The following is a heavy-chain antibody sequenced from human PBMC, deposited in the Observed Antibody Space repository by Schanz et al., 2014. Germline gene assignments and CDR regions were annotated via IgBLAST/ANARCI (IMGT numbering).Heavy chain of an antibody. D-gene: IGHD2-2*01. CDR1: GGSFSGYY. CDR2: IHHSGST. J-gene: IGHJ4*01. CDR3: ARGEWSTSQFDY. V-gene: IGHV4-34*01. Sequence: QVQLQQWGAGLLKPSETLSLTCAVYGGSFSGYYWTWIRQPPGKGLEWIGEIHHSGSTNYNPSLKSRVTISMATSKNQFPLKLSSVTAADTAVYYCARGEWSTSQFDYWGHGTLVTVSS.